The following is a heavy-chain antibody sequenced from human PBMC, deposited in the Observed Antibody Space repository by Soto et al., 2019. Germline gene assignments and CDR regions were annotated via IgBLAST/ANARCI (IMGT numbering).Heavy chain of an antibody. D-gene: IGHD2-2*01. CDR1: GYTFTSYG. CDR2: ISAYNGNT. Sequence: QVQLVQSGAEVKKPGASVKVSCKASGYTFTSYGISWVRQAPGQGLEWMGWISAYNGNTNYAQKLQGRVTRTTDTSTSTAYMELRSLRTDGTAVYYCERADCSSTSCNYFAYWGQGTLVTVSS. CDR3: ERADCSSTSCNYFAY. J-gene: IGHJ4*02. V-gene: IGHV1-18*01.